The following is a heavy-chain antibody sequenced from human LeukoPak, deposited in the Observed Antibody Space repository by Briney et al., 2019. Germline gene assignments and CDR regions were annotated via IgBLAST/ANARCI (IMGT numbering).Heavy chain of an antibody. D-gene: IGHD3-10*01. V-gene: IGHV3-15*01. CDR2: IKSKTDRGTT. Sequence: GGSLRLSCAASGFTFSNAWMSWVRQAPGKGMEWVGRIKSKTDRGTTDYAAPVKGRFTISRDDSKNTLYLQMNSLKTEDTAVYYCSTYYLFDPWGQGTLVTVYS. J-gene: IGHJ5*02. CDR1: GFTFSNAW. CDR3: STYYLFDP.